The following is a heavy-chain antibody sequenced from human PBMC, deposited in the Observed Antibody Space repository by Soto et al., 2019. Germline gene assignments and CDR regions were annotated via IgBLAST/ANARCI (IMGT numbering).Heavy chain of an antibody. Sequence: ASVKVSCKASGYSFTSLDINWVRQTAGRGLEWMGWMEPSTGTTGYAQKFQGRVTMTRDTSINTAYMELTTLTSDDTAFYYCARGVSAGVDYWGQGTLVTVSS. J-gene: IGHJ4*02. CDR2: MEPSTGTT. CDR3: ARGVSAGVDY. CDR1: GYSFTSLD. V-gene: IGHV1-8*01. D-gene: IGHD1-26*01.